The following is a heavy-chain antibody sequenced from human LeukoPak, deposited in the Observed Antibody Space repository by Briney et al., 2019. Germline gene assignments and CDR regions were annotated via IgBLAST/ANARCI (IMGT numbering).Heavy chain of an antibody. Sequence: SGTLSLTCAVSGGSISSSNWWSWVRQPPGKGLEWIGEIYHSGSTNYNPSLKSRVTISVDTSKNQFSLNLTSVTAADTAVYYCARDPVYNGGVFDLWGQGTMVTVSS. D-gene: IGHD3-10*01. CDR3: ARDPVYNGGVFDL. V-gene: IGHV4-4*02. CDR2: IYHSGST. J-gene: IGHJ3*01. CDR1: GGSISSSNW.